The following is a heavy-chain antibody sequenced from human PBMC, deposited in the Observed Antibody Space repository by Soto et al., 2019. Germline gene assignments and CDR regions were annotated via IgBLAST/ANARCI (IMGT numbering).Heavy chain of an antibody. D-gene: IGHD3-3*01. J-gene: IGHJ5*02. V-gene: IGHV4-30-4*01. CDR1: GGSISSGDYY. Sequence: SETMSLTCTVSGGSISSGDYYWSWIRQPPGKGLEWIGYIYYSGGTYYNPPLKSRVTISVDASKNQFSLKLSSVTAADTAVYYCAGTTNNWFDPWGQGTLVTVSS. CDR2: IYYSGGT. CDR3: AGTTNNWFDP.